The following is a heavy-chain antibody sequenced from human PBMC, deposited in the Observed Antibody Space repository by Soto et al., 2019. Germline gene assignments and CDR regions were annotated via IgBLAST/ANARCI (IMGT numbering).Heavy chain of an antibody. CDR3: ARDPAYYDFWSGYYTAFDI. V-gene: IGHV3-20*04. CDR2: INWNGGST. J-gene: IGHJ3*02. Sequence: GGSLRLSCAASGFTFGDYGMSWVRQAPGKGLEWVSGINWNGGSTGYADSVKGRFTISRDNAKNSLYLQMNSLRAEDTALYYCARDPAYYDFWSGYYTAFDIWGQGTIVTVSS. CDR1: GFTFGDYG. D-gene: IGHD3-3*01.